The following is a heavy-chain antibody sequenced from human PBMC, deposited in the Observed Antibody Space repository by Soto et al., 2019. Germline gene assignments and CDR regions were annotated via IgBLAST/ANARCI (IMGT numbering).Heavy chain of an antibody. D-gene: IGHD3-10*01. V-gene: IGHV4-30-4*01. Sequence: SETLSLTCTVSGGSISTGDYYWSWIRQPPGKGLEWIGYIYRSGSTYYNPSLKSRVTISVDTSKNQFSLKLSSVTAADTAVYYCARWWFGEFFDYWGQGTLVTV. CDR1: GGSISTGDYY. CDR2: IYRSGST. CDR3: ARWWFGEFFDY. J-gene: IGHJ4*02.